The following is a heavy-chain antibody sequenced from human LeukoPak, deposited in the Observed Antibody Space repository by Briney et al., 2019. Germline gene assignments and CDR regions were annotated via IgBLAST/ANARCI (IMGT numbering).Heavy chain of an antibody. CDR1: GFTFSSYG. CDR2: IRYDGSNK. J-gene: IGHJ6*03. D-gene: IGHD2/OR15-2a*01. Sequence: GGSLRLSCAASGFTFSSYGMHWVRQAPGKGLEWVAFIRYDGSNKYYADSVKGRFTISRDNSKNTLYLQMNSLRAEDTAVYYCAKCFLWLVDYYYMDVWGKGTTVTISS. V-gene: IGHV3-30*02. CDR3: AKCFLWLVDYYYMDV.